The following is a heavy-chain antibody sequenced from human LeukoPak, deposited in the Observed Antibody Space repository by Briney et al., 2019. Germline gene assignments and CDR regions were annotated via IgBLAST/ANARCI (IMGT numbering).Heavy chain of an antibody. D-gene: IGHD3-22*01. CDR1: GGTFSSYA. CDR3: ATDLGYSYHSSGRHAFSV. CDR2: IIPIFGTA. V-gene: IGHV1-69*05. J-gene: IGHJ3*01. Sequence: SVKVSCKASGGTFSSYAISWVRQAPAQGLEWVGGIIPIFGTANYAQKFQGRVTITTDESTSTHYMELSSLRSEDTAEYYCATDLGYSYHSSGRHAFSVWGQVTMDTASS.